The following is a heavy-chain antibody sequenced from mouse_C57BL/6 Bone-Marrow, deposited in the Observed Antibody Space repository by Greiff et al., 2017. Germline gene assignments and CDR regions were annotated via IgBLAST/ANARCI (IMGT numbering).Heavy chain of an antibody. Sequence: QVQLQQPGAELVKPGASVKLSCKASGYTFTSYWMHWVKQRPGQGLEWIGMIHPNSGSTNYNEKFKSKATLTVDKSSSTAYMQLSSLTSEDSAVYYCAITTVVVPNWGFYAMDYWGQGTSVTVSS. D-gene: IGHD1-1*01. CDR3: AITTVVVPNWGFYAMDY. CDR1: GYTFTSYW. J-gene: IGHJ4*01. CDR2: IHPNSGST. V-gene: IGHV1-64*01.